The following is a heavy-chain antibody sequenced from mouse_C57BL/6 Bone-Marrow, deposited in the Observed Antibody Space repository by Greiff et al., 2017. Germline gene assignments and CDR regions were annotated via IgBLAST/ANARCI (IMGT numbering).Heavy chain of an antibody. CDR3: VRDRPYYDYDDWFAY. Sequence: EVKLVESGGGLVPPKGSLTLSCAASGFSFNTYAMNWVRQAPGKGLEWVALIRSKSNNYATYYADSVKDRFTLPRDNSESMRYLQMNNLKTEDTAMYFCVRDRPYYDYDDWFAYWGQGTLVTVYA. CDR2: IRSKSNNYAT. D-gene: IGHD2-4*01. J-gene: IGHJ3*01. CDR1: GFSFNTYA. V-gene: IGHV10-1*01.